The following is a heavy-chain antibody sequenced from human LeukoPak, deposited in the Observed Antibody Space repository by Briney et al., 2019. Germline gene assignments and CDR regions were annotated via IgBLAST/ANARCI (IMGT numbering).Heavy chain of an antibody. CDR2: ISWDGGST. D-gene: IGHD3-3*01. J-gene: IGHJ4*02. V-gene: IGHV3-43D*03. Sequence: GGSLRLSCAASGFTFDDYAMHWVRQAPGKGLEWVSLISWDGGSTYYADSVKGRFTISRDNSKNSLYLQMNSLRAEDTAVYYCARLREIPVFGVVTKSTSYFDYWGQGTLVTVSS. CDR3: ARLREIPVFGVVTKSTSYFDY. CDR1: GFTFDDYA.